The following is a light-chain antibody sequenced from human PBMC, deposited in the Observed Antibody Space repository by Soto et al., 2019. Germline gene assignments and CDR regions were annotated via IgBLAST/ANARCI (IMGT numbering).Light chain of an antibody. CDR1: QSISTW. CDR2: KAS. J-gene: IGKJ1*01. Sequence: DIQMTQSPSTLSASVGDRVTITCRASQSISTWLAWYQQKSGKAHKXLIYKASTLKSGVPSRFSGSGPGTELTITISSLQPDDFETYYCQHYNSYSEAFGQGTKVDIK. CDR3: QHYNSYSEA. V-gene: IGKV1-5*03.